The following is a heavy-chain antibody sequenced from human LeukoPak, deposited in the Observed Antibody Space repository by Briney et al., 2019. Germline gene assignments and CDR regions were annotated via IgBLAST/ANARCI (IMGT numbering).Heavy chain of an antibody. J-gene: IGHJ4*02. Sequence: PGRSLRLSCTASGFTFGDYAMSWIRQAPGKGLGWVGFIRSNVYGAITEYAASVKGRFTISRDDSKSIAYLQMSSLKTEDTAVYYCTRGNYYFDYWGQGTLVTVSS. CDR1: GFTFGDYA. CDR3: TRGNYYFDY. V-gene: IGHV3-49*03. CDR2: IRSNVYGAIT.